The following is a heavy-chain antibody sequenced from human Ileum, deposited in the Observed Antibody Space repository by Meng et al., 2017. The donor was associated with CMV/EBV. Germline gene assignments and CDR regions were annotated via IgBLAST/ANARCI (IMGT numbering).Heavy chain of an antibody. CDR2: IKSKTYGGTT. J-gene: IGHJ4*02. CDR1: GFTFSNYG. V-gene: IGHV3-15*01. D-gene: IGHD6-13*01. CDR3: TTEGYSISWHAFDY. Sequence: GESLKISCAASGFTFSNYGMSWVRQAPGKGLEWVGRIKSKTYGGTTDYAAPVKGRFTLSGDDSKNTLYLQMSSLKTEDTAVYYCTTEGYSISWHAFDYWGQGSLVTVSS.